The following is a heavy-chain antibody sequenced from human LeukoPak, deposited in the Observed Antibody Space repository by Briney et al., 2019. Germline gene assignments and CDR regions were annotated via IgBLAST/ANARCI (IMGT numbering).Heavy chain of an antibody. CDR3: AKEGMEYCSGGSCYDDEDAFDI. J-gene: IGHJ3*02. CDR2: ISYDGGNK. D-gene: IGHD2-15*01. CDR1: GFTFSSYG. Sequence: PGGSLRLSCAASGFTFSSYGMHWVRQAPGKGLEWVAVISYDGGNKYYADSVKGRFTIFRDNSKNTLFLQMNSLRAEDTAVYYCAKEGMEYCSGGSCYDDEDAFDIWGQGTMVTVSS. V-gene: IGHV3-30*18.